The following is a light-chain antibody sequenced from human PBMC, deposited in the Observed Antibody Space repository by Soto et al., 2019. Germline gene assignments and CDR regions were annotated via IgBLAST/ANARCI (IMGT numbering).Light chain of an antibody. CDR3: QQRANWPPT. V-gene: IGKV3D-20*02. Sequence: EIVLTQSPGTLSLSPGERATLSCRASQSVSSSYLAWYQQKHGQAPRLLIYGASSRATGIPDRFSGSGYGTDFNLTISSLEAEDFAIYYCQQRANWPPTFGQGTRLEIK. CDR2: GAS. J-gene: IGKJ5*01. CDR1: QSVSSSY.